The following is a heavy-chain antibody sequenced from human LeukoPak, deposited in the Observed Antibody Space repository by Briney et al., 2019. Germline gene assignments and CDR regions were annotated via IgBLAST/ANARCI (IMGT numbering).Heavy chain of an antibody. CDR2: IYYSGIT. J-gene: IGHJ4*02. Sequence: ASETLSLTCTVSGGSISSTSYYWGWIRQPPGKGLEWIGSIYYSGITYYNPSLKSRVTISVDTSKTQFSLKLTSVTAADTAVYYCAREGEGGSGSYYYWGQGTLVTVSS. CDR1: GGSISSTSYY. CDR3: AREGEGGSGSYYY. D-gene: IGHD3-10*01. V-gene: IGHV4-39*07.